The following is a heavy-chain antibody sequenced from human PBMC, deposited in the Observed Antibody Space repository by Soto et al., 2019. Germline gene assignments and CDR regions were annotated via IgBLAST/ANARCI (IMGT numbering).Heavy chain of an antibody. V-gene: IGHV3-33*01. D-gene: IGHD4-17*01. CDR2: VWSDGTNI. CDR1: GFPFRSYA. J-gene: IGHJ4*02. Sequence: QVQLTESGGGVVQPGRSLRLSCAASGFPFRSYAMHWVRQAPGKGLEWVAVVWSDGTNIYYADSVQGRFTIARDNSKNTLYLEMNSLRGEDTAVYYCARALTVTDYFDYWGQGALVTVSS. CDR3: ARALTVTDYFDY.